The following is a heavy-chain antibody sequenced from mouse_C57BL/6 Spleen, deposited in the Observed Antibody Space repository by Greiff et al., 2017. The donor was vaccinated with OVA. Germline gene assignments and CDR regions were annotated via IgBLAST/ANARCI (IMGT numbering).Heavy chain of an antibody. Sequence: EVQGVESGGGLVKPGGSLKLSCAASGFTFSDYGMHWVRQAPEKGLEWVAYISSGSSTISYADTVKGRFTISRDNAKNTLFLQMTSMRSEDTAMYYCARGMGRGYFDYWGQGTTLTVSS. J-gene: IGHJ2*01. CDR2: ISSGSSTI. CDR3: ARGMGRGYFDY. CDR1: GFTFSDYG. V-gene: IGHV5-17*01. D-gene: IGHD4-1*01.